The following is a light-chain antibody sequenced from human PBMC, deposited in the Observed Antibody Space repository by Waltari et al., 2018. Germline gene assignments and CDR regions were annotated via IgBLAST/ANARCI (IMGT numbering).Light chain of an antibody. V-gene: IGKV3-11*01. CDR3: QQRNNWPPWT. CDR1: QGVSIC. Sequence: CRVEQGVSICLASHRQKPGQAHRLLIYYASKTANGIPAMFSGCGSGTDFTLTSSSLEPEDFAVYYCQQRNNWPPWTFDQGTKVEFK. CDR2: YAS. J-gene: IGKJ1*01.